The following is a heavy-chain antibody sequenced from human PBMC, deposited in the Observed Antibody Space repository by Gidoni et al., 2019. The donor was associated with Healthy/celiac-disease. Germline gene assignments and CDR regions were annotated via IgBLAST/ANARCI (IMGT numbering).Heavy chain of an antibody. CDR2: INHSGST. CDR1: GGSFSGYY. CDR3: ARGGVTVAGKGYYFDY. V-gene: IGHV4-34*01. Sequence: QVQLQQWGAGLLKPSATLSLTCAVYGGSFSGYYWSWIRQPPGKGLEWLREINHSGSTNYNPSLKSRVTISVDTSKNQFSLKLSSVTAADTAVYYCARGGVTVAGKGYYFDYWGQGTLVTVSS. D-gene: IGHD6-19*01. J-gene: IGHJ4*02.